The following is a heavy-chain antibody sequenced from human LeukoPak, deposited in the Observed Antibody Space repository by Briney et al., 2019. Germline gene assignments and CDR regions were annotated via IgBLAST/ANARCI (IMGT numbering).Heavy chain of an antibody. J-gene: IGHJ4*02. D-gene: IGHD2-15*01. Sequence: PSETLSLTCAVSGGSISSSSYYWSWIRQPPGKGLEWIGYIYYSGSTKYNPSLESRVTISVDTSKNQFSLKVISVTAADTAVYHCASIGYCSGGSCYSNYFDHWGQGTLVTVSS. CDR2: IYYSGST. CDR1: GGSISSSSYY. V-gene: IGHV4-61*05. CDR3: ASIGYCSGGSCYSNYFDH.